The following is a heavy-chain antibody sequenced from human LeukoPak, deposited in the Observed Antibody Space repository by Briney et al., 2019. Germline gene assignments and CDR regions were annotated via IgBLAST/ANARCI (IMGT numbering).Heavy chain of an antibody. CDR3: ARDKPRYYYYYGMDV. CDR1: GFTFSSYA. Sequence: GRSLRLSCAASGFTFSSYAMHWVRQAPGKGLEWVAVISYDGSNKYYADSVKGRFTISRDNAKNSLYLQMNSLRAEDTAVYYCARDKPRYYYYYGMDVWGQGTTVTVSS. CDR2: ISYDGSNK. J-gene: IGHJ6*02. V-gene: IGHV3-30*04.